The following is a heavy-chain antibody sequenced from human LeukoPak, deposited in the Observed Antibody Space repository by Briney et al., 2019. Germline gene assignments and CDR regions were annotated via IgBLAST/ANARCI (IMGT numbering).Heavy chain of an antibody. CDR2: IIPILGIA. D-gene: IGHD5-18*01. Sequence: SVKVSCEASGGTFSSYAISWVRQAPGQGLEWMGRIIPILGIANYAQKFQGRVTITADKSTSTAYMELSSLRSEDTAVYYCARGAVDAAIVNWFDPWGQETLVTVSS. V-gene: IGHV1-69*04. CDR1: GGTFSSYA. J-gene: IGHJ5*02. CDR3: ARGAVDAAIVNWFDP.